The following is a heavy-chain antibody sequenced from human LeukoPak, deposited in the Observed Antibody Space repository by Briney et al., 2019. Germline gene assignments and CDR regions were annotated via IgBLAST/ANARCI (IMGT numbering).Heavy chain of an antibody. CDR3: ARRAYSSSWSYFDY. V-gene: IGHV5-51*01. J-gene: IGHJ4*02. CDR1: GYTFTSQW. CDR2: IYPGDSDA. Sequence: GESLKISCKASGYTFTSQWIGWVRQMPGKGLEWVGIIYPGDSDARYSPSFQGRVTISVDKSTSTAFLQWSSLKASDTAMYFCARRAYSSSWSYFDYWGQGTLVTVSS. D-gene: IGHD6-13*01.